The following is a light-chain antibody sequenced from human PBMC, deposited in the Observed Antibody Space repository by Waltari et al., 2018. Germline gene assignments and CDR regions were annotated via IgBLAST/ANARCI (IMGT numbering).Light chain of an antibody. CDR3: QHYYSDSRA. Sequence: DIQMTQSPSTLSASVGDRVTITCRASQSISRWLALCQQKPGKAPKLLIYKASSLASDVPSRFSGSGFGTDFTLTISSLQPDDFATYYCQHYYSDSRAFGQGTKVEVK. J-gene: IGKJ1*01. V-gene: IGKV1-5*03. CDR2: KAS. CDR1: QSISRW.